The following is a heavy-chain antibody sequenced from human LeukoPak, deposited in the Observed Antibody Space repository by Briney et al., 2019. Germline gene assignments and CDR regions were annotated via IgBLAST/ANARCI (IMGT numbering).Heavy chain of an antibody. Sequence: GESLKISCKTSGYIFSNYWIAWVRQTPGKGPEWMGIIYPHDFNVKYSPSFQGHVTISVDKSVSTAYLQWNTLKASDTATYFCTRREYNDYWTAFPFWGQGTEVAVSS. J-gene: IGHJ4*02. CDR2: IYPHDFNV. V-gene: IGHV5-51*01. CDR3: TRREYNDYWTAFPF. D-gene: IGHD2/OR15-2a*01. CDR1: GYIFSNYW.